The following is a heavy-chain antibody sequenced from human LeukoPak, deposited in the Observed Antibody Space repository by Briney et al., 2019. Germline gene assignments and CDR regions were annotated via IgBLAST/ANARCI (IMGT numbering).Heavy chain of an antibody. CDR1: GFTFSSYA. CDR3: ARDYDGVLMVYASYMDV. D-gene: IGHD2-8*01. J-gene: IGHJ6*03. CDR2: ISGSGGST. Sequence: GGSLRLSCAASGFTFSSYAMSWVRQAPGKGLEWVSAISGSGGSTYYADSVKGRFTISRDNAKNSLYLQMNSLRAEDTAVYYCARDYDGVLMVYASYMDVWGKGTTVTVSS. V-gene: IGHV3-23*01.